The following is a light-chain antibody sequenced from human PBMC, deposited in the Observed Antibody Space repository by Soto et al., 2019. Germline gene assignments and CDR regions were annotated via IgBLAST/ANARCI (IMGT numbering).Light chain of an antibody. J-gene: IGLJ3*02. CDR3: ISYTTSNTWV. V-gene: IGLV2-14*01. CDR2: EVS. Sequence: QSALTQPASVSGSPGQSITISCTGTSSDVGGYNYVSWYQHHPGKAPKLLIYEVSNRPSEVSNRFSGSKSGNTASLTISGLQAEDEVDYYCISYTTSNTWVFGGGTKLTVL. CDR1: SSDVGGYNY.